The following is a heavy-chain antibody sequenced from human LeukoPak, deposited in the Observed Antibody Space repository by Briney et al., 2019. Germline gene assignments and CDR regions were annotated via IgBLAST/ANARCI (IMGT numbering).Heavy chain of an antibody. V-gene: IGHV1-18*01. J-gene: IGHJ4*02. CDR3: ARQYFYYDSRGYSYPYYFDY. Sequence: ASVKVSCKASGYTLTSYGIIWVRQAPGQGLECMGWINTYSGNTNYAQKLRGRVTMTTDTSTSTAYMELRSLRSDDTAVYYCARQYFYYDSRGYSYPYYFDYWGQGTLVTVSS. D-gene: IGHD3-22*01. CDR1: GYTLTSYG. CDR2: INTYSGNT.